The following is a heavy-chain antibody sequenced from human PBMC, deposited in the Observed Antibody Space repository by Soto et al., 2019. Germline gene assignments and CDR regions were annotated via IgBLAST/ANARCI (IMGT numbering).Heavy chain of an antibody. D-gene: IGHD3-10*01. CDR2: IYYSGST. CDR3: ARHSGITNYYYYYGMDV. V-gene: IGHV4-39*01. Sequence: XETLSLTCTVSGCSISSSSYYWGWIRQPPGKGLEWIGSIYYSGSTYYNPSLKSRVTISVDTSKNQFSLKLSSVTAADTAAYYCARHSGITNYYYYYGMDVWGQGTTVTVSS. CDR1: GCSISSSSYY. J-gene: IGHJ6*02.